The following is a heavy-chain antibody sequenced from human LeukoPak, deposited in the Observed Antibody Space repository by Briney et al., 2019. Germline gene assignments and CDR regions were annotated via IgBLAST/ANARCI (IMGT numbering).Heavy chain of an antibody. CDR1: GYTFTSYY. D-gene: IGHD2-15*01. Sequence: GASVKVSCKATGYTFTSYYMHWVRQAPGQGLEWMGIINPSGGSTSYAQKFQGRDTMTRDTSTSTVYMELSSLRSEDTAVYYCARDSGGAPATPTRIFDYWGQGTLVTVSS. CDR3: ARDSGGAPATPTRIFDY. J-gene: IGHJ4*02. V-gene: IGHV1-46*01. CDR2: INPSGGST.